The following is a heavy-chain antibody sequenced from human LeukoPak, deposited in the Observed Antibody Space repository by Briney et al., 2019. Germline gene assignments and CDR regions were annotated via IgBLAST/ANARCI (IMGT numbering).Heavy chain of an antibody. CDR2: IYYSGST. Sequence: SETLSLTCTVSGGSISSYYWSWIRQPPGKGLEWIGYIYYSGSTNYNPSLKSRVTISVDTSKNQFSLKLSSVTAADTAVYYCASLKEDYDILTSYYKWDFFDYWGQGTLVTVSS. D-gene: IGHD3-9*01. J-gene: IGHJ4*02. CDR3: ASLKEDYDILTSYYKWDFFDY. V-gene: IGHV4-59*01. CDR1: GGSISSYY.